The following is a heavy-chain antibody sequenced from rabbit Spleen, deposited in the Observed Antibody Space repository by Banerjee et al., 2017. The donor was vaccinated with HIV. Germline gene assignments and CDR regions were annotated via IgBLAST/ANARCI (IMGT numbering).Heavy chain of an antibody. CDR3: ARDQAGYAGYGYTWGL. D-gene: IGHD6-1*01. Sequence: QLVESGGGLVQPGGSLKLSCKASGFDFNNYYIQWVRQAPGKGLEWIGYIDPVFGITNYAVSVKGRFTISRDNTQNTLYLQLNSLTAADTATYFCARDQAGYAGYGYTWGLWGPGTLVTVS. CDR2: IDPVFGIT. CDR1: GFDFNNYY. V-gene: IGHV1S7*01. J-gene: IGHJ4*01.